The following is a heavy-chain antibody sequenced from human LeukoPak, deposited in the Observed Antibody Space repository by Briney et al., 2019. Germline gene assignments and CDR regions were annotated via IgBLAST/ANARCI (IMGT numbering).Heavy chain of an antibody. CDR3: ARDLRRFGEDYFDY. D-gene: IGHD3-10*01. CDR1: GFTFSSYW. V-gene: IGHV3-21*01. Sequence: GGSLRLSCAASGFTFSSYWMHWVRQAPGKGLEWVSSISSSNSYIYYADSVKGRFTISRDNAKNSLYLQMNSLRAEDTAVYYCARDLRRFGEDYFDYWGQGTLVTVSS. J-gene: IGHJ4*02. CDR2: ISSSNSYI.